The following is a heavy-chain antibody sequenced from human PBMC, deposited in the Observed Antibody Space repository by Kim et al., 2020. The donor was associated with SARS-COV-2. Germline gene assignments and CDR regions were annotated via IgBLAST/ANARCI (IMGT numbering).Heavy chain of an antibody. D-gene: IGHD3-22*01. V-gene: IGHV3-48*03. J-gene: IGHJ4*02. CDR3: ARDPYYYDSSGYYYYDY. Sequence: VKGRFNNSRDNGKNSLYLQMNSLRAEDTAVYYCARDPYYYDSSGYYYYDYWGQGTLVTVSS.